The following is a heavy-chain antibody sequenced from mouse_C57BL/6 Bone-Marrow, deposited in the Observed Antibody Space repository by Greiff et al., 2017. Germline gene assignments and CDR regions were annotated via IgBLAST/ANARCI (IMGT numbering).Heavy chain of an antibody. J-gene: IGHJ3*01. D-gene: IGHD3-2*02. Sequence: EVQGVESGGGLVQPKGSLKLSCAASGFSFNTYAMNWVRQAPGKGLEWVARIRSKSNNYATYYADSVKDRFTISRDDSESMLYLQMNNLKTEDTAMYYCVRGRQLRLRRAYWGQGTLVTVSA. CDR3: VRGRQLRLRRAY. CDR2: IRSKSNNYAT. V-gene: IGHV10-1*01. CDR1: GFSFNTYA.